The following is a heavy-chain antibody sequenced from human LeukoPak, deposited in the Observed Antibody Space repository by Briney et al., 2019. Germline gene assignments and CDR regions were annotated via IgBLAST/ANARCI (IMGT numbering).Heavy chain of an antibody. CDR2: ISSSSSYI. Sequence: GGSLRLSCAASGSTFSSYSMNWVRQAPGKGLEWVSSISSSSSYIYYADSVKGRFTISRDNAKNSLYLQMNSLRAEDTAVYYCARAGGVGDFDYWGQGTLVTVSS. V-gene: IGHV3-21*01. CDR3: ARAGGVGDFDY. J-gene: IGHJ4*02. CDR1: GSTFSSYS. D-gene: IGHD1-26*01.